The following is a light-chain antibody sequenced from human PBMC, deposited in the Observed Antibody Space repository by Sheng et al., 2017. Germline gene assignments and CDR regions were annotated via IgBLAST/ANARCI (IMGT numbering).Light chain of an antibody. CDR3: QQYGGGYT. CDR1: QSVDSNY. V-gene: IGKV3-20*01. CDR2: GVS. Sequence: IVLTQSPGTLSLSPGERATLSCRASQSVDSNYLAWYQQKPGQAPRLLIYGVSSRATGIPDRFSGSGSGTVFTLTISGLESEDFAVYYCQQYGGGYTFGGGTKVEIK. J-gene: IGKJ4*01.